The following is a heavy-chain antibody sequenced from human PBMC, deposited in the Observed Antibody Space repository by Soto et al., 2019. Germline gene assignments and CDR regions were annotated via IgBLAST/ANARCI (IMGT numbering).Heavy chain of an antibody. CDR2: ISSNGCST. V-gene: IGHV3-64*02. J-gene: IGHJ5*02. CDR3: ARAGYCSSTSCYGLDL. Sequence: GSLSLSCAASGFTFSSYAMHWVRPAPRKRLEYVSAISSNGCSTYYADSVKGRFTISRDNSKNTLYLQMGSLRAEDMAVYYCARAGYCSSTSCYGLDLWGQGTLVTVSS. D-gene: IGHD2-2*01. CDR1: GFTFSSYA.